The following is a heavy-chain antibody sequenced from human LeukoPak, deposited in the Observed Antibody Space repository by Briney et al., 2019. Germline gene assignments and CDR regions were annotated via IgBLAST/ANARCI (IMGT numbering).Heavy chain of an antibody. V-gene: IGHV3-23*01. D-gene: IGHD1-26*01. CDR1: GFTFSSYA. J-gene: IGHJ4*02. CDR2: ISGSGGST. Sequence: GGSLRLSCAASGFTFSSYAMSWVRQAPGKGLEWVSAISGSGGSTYYADSVKGRFTISRDNSKNTLYLQMNSLRAEDTAVYYCAKDKVRIVGATGVYWGQGTLVTVSS. CDR3: AKDKVRIVGATGVY.